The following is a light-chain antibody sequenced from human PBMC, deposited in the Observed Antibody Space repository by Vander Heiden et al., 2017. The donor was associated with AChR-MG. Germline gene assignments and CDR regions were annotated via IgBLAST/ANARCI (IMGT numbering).Light chain of an antibody. V-gene: IGLV3-25*03. CDR1: ALPKQY. CDR3: QSADSSGTYNV. Sequence: SYELTQPPSASVTPGQTARITCSGDALPKQYAYWYQQKPGQAPVLVIYKDSERPSGIPERFSGSSSGTTVTLTISGVQAEDEADYYCQSADSSGTYNVFGTGTKVTVI. CDR2: KDS. J-gene: IGLJ1*01.